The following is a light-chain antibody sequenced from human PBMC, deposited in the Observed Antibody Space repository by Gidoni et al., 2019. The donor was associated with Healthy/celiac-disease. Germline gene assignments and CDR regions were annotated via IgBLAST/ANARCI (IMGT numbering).Light chain of an antibody. CDR2: GAS. V-gene: IGKV3-20*01. CDR1: QSVSSRY. Sequence: ESVLTQSPCTLSLSPGERATLSCRASQSVSSRYLSWYQQTPGQAPRLLSYGASSRATGIPDRFSGSGSGTDFTLTISRLEPEDFAVYYCQQYGSSPPWTLGQGTKVEIK. CDR3: QQYGSSPPWT. J-gene: IGKJ1*01.